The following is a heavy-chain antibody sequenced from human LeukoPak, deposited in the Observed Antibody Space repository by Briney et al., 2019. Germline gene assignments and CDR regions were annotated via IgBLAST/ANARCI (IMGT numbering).Heavy chain of an antibody. CDR2: IYYSGST. CDR3: ARTGTALDFDY. CDR1: GGSISGYY. Sequence: SETLSLTCTVSGGSISGYYWSWIRQPPGKGLEYIGYIYYSGSTNYNPSLKSRVTISVDTPKNQFSLKLSSVTAADTAVYYCARTGTALDFDYWGQGTLVTVSS. D-gene: IGHD1-1*01. J-gene: IGHJ4*02. V-gene: IGHV4-59*01.